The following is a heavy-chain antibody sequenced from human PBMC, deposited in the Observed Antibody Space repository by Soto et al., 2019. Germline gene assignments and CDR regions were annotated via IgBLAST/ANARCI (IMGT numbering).Heavy chain of an antibody. D-gene: IGHD6-13*01. Sequence: EVQLLESGGCLVQPGGSLRLSCAASGFTFSSYAMSWVRQAPGKGLEWVSAISGSGGSTYYADSVKGRFTISRDNSKNTLYLQMNSLRAEDTAVYYCAKETSKYSSSWRYFDYWGQGTLVTVSS. V-gene: IGHV3-23*01. J-gene: IGHJ4*02. CDR1: GFTFSSYA. CDR3: AKETSKYSSSWRYFDY. CDR2: ISGSGGST.